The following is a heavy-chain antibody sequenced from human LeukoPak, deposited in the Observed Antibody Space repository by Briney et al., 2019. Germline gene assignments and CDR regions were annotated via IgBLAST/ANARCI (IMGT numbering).Heavy chain of an antibody. V-gene: IGHV3-23*01. CDR2: ISGSGGST. CDR3: AKDGDIVVVVAATAPNWFDP. CDR1: GFTFSSYA. Sequence: GGSLRLSCAASGFTFSSYAMSWVRQAPGKWLEWVSAISGSGGSTYYADSVKGRFTISRDNFKTTLYLQMNSPRAEDSAVYYWAKDGDIVVVVAATAPNWFDPWGQGTLVTVSS. D-gene: IGHD2-15*01. J-gene: IGHJ5*02.